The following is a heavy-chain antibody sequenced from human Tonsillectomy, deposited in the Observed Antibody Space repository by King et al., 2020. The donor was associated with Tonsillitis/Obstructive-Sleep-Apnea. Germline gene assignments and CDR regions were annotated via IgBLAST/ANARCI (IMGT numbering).Heavy chain of an antibody. D-gene: IGHD3-22*01. CDR1: GGSISSGGYY. Sequence: QLQESGPGLVKPSQTLSLTCTVSGGSISSGGYYWSWIRQHPGKGLEWIGYIYYSGSTYYNPSLKSRVTISVDTSKHQFSLKLSSVTAADTAVYYCARADSSGYYSDAFDIWGQGTMVTVSS. CDR3: ARADSSGYYSDAFDI. V-gene: IGHV4-31*03. CDR2: IYYSGST. J-gene: IGHJ3*02.